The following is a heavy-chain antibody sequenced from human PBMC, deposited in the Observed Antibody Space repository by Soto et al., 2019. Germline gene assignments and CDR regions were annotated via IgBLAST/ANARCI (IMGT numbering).Heavy chain of an antibody. CDR2: IYSGGST. CDR1: GFTVSSNY. V-gene: IGHV3-53*01. J-gene: IGHJ3*02. CDR3: ARGGAFDI. Sequence: SGGSLRLSCTASGFTVSSNYMSWVRQAPGKGLEWVSVIYSGGSTDSADSVKGRFTISRDNSKNTVYLEMTSLRAEDTAVYYCARGGAFDIWGQGTKVTVSS.